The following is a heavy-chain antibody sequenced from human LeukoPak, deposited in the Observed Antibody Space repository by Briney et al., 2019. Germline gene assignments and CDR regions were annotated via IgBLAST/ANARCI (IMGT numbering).Heavy chain of an antibody. Sequence: AASVKVSCKASGGTFSSYAISWVRQAPGQGLEWMGGIIPIFGTANYAQKFQGRVTITADESTSTAYMELSSLRSEDTAVYYCARIFILNEVVGGIAAAGRYGMDVWGQGTTVTVSS. D-gene: IGHD6-13*01. V-gene: IGHV1-69*13. CDR1: GGTFSSYA. J-gene: IGHJ6*02. CDR2: IIPIFGTA. CDR3: ARIFILNEVVGGIAAAGRYGMDV.